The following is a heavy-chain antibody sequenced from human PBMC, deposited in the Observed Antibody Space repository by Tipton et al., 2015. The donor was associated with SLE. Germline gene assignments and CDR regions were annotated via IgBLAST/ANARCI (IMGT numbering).Heavy chain of an antibody. CDR2: IWYDGSNK. CDR3: AGQLSYYYGMDV. CDR1: GFTFSSYG. V-gene: IGHV3-33*08. D-gene: IGHD6-13*01. Sequence: SLRLSCAASGFTFSSYGMHWVRQAPGKGLEWVAVIWYDGSNKYYADSVKGRFTISRDNSKNTLYLQMNSLRAEDTAVYYCAGQLSYYYGMDVWGQGPTVTVSS. J-gene: IGHJ6*02.